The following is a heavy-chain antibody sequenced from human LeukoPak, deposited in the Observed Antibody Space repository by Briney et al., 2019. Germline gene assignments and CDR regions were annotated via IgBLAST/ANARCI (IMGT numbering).Heavy chain of an antibody. CDR2: IMPLFGTA. CDR1: GGTFNNSA. CDR3: ARDVHGDYGSGWFDP. J-gene: IGHJ5*02. V-gene: IGHV1-69*05. D-gene: IGHD4-17*01. Sequence: SVKVSCKTSGGTFNNSAISWVRQAPGQGLEWLGGIMPLFGTAGYAKKFQGRVTITKDESTRTVYLELTSLTSDDTAVYYCARDVHGDYGSGWFDPWGQGTLVSVSS.